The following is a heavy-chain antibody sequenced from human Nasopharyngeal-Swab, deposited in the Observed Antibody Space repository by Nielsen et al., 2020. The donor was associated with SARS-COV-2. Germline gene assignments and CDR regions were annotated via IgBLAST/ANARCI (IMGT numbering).Heavy chain of an antibody. D-gene: IGHD2/OR15-2a*01. Sequence: SGSTQVKPTETLTLTCTVSVFSLSNARMGVSWIRQPPGKALEWLAHIFSNDGKPYSTSLKSRLTISKDTSKSQVVLTITNMDPVDTAKYYCARIEARINWFDPWGQGTLVTVSS. CDR3: ARIEARINWFDP. J-gene: IGHJ5*02. V-gene: IGHV2-26*01. CDR1: VFSLSNARMG. CDR2: IFSNDGK.